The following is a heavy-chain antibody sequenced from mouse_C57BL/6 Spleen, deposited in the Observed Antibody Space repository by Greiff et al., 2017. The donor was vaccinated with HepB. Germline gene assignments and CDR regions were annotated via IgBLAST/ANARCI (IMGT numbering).Heavy chain of an antibody. CDR3: AREGTGTGYFDV. D-gene: IGHD4-1*01. CDR2: INPSSGYT. J-gene: IGHJ1*03. V-gene: IGHV1-4*01. Sequence: QVQLQQSGAELARPGASVKMSCKASGYTFTSYTMHWVKQRPGQGLEWIGYINPSSGYTKYNQKFKDKATLTADKSSSTAYMQLSSLTSEDSAVYYCAREGTGTGYFDVGGTGTTVTVSS. CDR1: GYTFTSYT.